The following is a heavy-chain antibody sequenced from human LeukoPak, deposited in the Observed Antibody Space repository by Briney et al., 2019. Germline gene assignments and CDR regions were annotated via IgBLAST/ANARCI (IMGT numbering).Heavy chain of an antibody. J-gene: IGHJ6*03. D-gene: IGHD3-22*01. CDR2: IYPGDSDT. CDR1: GYSFTSYW. V-gene: IGHV5-51*01. CDR3: ARLDSSGYYPYYYYYMDV. Sequence: GESLKISCKGSGYSFTSYWIGWVRQMPGKGLEWMGIIYPGDSDTRYSPSFQGQVTISADKSISTAYLQWSSLKASDTAMYYCARLDSSGYYPYYYYYMDVWGKGTTVTVSS.